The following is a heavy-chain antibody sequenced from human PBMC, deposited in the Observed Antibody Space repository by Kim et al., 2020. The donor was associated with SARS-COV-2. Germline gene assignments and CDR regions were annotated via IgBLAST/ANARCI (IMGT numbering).Heavy chain of an antibody. D-gene: IGHD5-12*01. J-gene: IGHJ6*02. Sequence: VKGRFTIYRDKSKNTLYLQMNSLRAEDTAVYYCAKVFSGYENYYYYGMDVWGQGTTVTVSS. CDR3: AKVFSGYENYYYYGMDV. V-gene: IGHV3-30*02.